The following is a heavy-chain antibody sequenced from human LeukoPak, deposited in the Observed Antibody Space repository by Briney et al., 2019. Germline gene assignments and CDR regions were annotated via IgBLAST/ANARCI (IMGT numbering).Heavy chain of an antibody. CDR3: ARNGGKAVACPPPYFDS. J-gene: IGHJ4*02. V-gene: IGHV4-59*08. CDR2: FYYSGGT. D-gene: IGHD6-19*01. CDR1: GGSISTYY. Sequence: SETLSLTCTVSGGSISTYYWSWIRQPPGRGLEWIGYFYYSGGTEYNPSLRSRVTISVDTSKNQLSRKLSSVSAADTAVHYCARNGGKAVACPPPYFDSWGQGILVTVSS.